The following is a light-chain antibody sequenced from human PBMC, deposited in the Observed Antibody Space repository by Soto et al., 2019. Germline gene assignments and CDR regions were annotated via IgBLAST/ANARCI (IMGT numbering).Light chain of an antibody. CDR3: CSYAGSTTFVV. CDR1: NSDIGIYNL. J-gene: IGLJ2*01. V-gene: IGLV2-23*02. Sequence: SALTQPASVSGSPGQSITISCTGTNSDIGIYNLVSWYQQHPGKVPKVMIYEVTKRPSGVSDRFSGSKSGNTASLTISGLQAEDEADYYCCSYAGSTTFVVFGGGTKLTVL. CDR2: EVT.